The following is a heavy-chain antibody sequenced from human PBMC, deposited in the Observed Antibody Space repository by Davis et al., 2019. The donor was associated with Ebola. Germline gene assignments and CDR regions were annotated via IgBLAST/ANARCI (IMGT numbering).Heavy chain of an antibody. Sequence: PGGSLRLSCAASGFTFSSYGMHWVRQAPGKGLEWVAVISYDGSNKYYADSVKGRFTISRDNSKNTLYLQMNSLRAEDTAVYYCAKDRDDHEYYFDYWGQGTLVTVSS. V-gene: IGHV3-30*18. J-gene: IGHJ4*02. CDR2: ISYDGSNK. CDR1: GFTFSSYG. D-gene: IGHD1-1*01. CDR3: AKDRDDHEYYFDY.